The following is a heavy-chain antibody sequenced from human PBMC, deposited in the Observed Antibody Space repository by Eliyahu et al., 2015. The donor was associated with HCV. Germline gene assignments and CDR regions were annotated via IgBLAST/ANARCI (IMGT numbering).Heavy chain of an antibody. V-gene: IGHV4-59*02. CDR1: DGSVTTYY. D-gene: IGHD3-10*01. CDR3: ARGGAGRYRD. J-gene: IGHJ4*02. CDR2: IHYRGST. Sequence: QVQLQESGPGLVKPSETLSLTCTVSDGSVTTYYWSWIRQPPGKGLEWIGYIHYRGSTNYNPSLKSRVTMSIDTSKNQFSLKLTSVTAADMAVYYCARGGAGRYRDWGQGTLVTVSS.